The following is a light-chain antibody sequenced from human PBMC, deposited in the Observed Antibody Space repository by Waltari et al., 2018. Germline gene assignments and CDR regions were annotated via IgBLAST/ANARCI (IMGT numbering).Light chain of an antibody. J-gene: IGLJ2*01. CDR2: YDS. Sequence: SYVLTQPPSVSVAPGKTARITCGGDNIGGKTVHWYQQKAGQAPVLVIYYDSDRPSGIPEGFSGSNSGSTATLAIGRVEAGDEDGYYCQVWDGDSDHRVFGGGTKLIVL. V-gene: IGLV3-21*04. CDR3: QVWDGDSDHRV. CDR1: NIGGKT.